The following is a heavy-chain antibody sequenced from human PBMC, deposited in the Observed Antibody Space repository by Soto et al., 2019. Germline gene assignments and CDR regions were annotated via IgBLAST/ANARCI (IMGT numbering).Heavy chain of an antibody. D-gene: IGHD3-10*01. Sequence: SETLSLTCTVSGGSISSYYWSWIRQPPGKGLEWIGYMYYYGSTNYNPSLKSRVTISVDTSNNQSSLKLSSVTAADTAVYYCARRRSSGEPYYFDCWGQGTPVTVSS. J-gene: IGHJ4*02. CDR2: MYYYGST. CDR1: GGSISSYY. V-gene: IGHV4-59*08. CDR3: ARRRSSGEPYYFDC.